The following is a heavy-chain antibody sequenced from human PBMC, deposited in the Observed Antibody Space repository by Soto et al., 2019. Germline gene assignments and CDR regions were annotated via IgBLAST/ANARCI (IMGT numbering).Heavy chain of an antibody. D-gene: IGHD6-19*01. Sequence: VQLVQSGAEVQKPGASVKVSCKASGYTFTSYGLGWVRQAPGQGLEWMGWLSPYNGNTNYAQKLQGRVTMTTDTSTSTAYMELRSLTSDDTAVYYCARSHSGVFDYWGRGTLVTVSS. J-gene: IGHJ4*02. CDR3: ARSHSGVFDY. V-gene: IGHV1-18*01. CDR1: GYTFTSYG. CDR2: LSPYNGNT.